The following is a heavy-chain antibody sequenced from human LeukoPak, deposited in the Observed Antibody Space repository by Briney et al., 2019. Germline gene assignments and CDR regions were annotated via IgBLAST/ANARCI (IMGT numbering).Heavy chain of an antibody. CDR3: ATGSQWEPDNDF. CDR1: GGTFSNYA. J-gene: IGHJ4*02. CDR2: FITVFGTP. D-gene: IGHD1-26*01. V-gene: IGHV1-69*13. Sequence: ASVKVSCKASGGTFSNYAISWVRQAPGQGLEWMGTFITVFGTPKLAQRFQGRVTLTADEPTSTAYLELSSLRSDDTAVYYCATGSQWEPDNDFWGQGTLVTVSS.